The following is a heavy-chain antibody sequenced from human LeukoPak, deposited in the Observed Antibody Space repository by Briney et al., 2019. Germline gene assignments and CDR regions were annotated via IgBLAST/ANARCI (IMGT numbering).Heavy chain of an antibody. CDR2: IYPGDSDT. V-gene: IGHV5-51*01. Sequence: GESLKISCKGSGYSFTGYWIGWVRQMPGKGLEWMGIIYPGDSDTRYSPSFQGQVTISADKSISTAYLQWSSLKASDTAMYYCARHDPYCSSTSCPPYYYGMDVWGQGTTVTVSS. CDR1: GYSFTGYW. CDR3: ARHDPYCSSTSCPPYYYGMDV. D-gene: IGHD2-2*01. J-gene: IGHJ6*02.